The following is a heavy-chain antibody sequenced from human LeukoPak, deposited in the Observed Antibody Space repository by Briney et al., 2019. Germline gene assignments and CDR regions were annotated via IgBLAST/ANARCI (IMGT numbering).Heavy chain of an antibody. CDR1: GFNFGDYS. V-gene: IGHV3-49*03. J-gene: IGHJ6*04. D-gene: IGHD3-3*01. Sequence: PGVSLTLYCTASGFNFGDYSLSWFRQAPGVGLEWVAFIRREGYGGTTEYAASVKGRFTISRDDSKSIAYLQMNSLKTEDTGVYYCTRDHDFWRGPLDVWGKGTTVTVSS. CDR3: TRDHDFWRGPLDV. CDR2: IRREGYGGTT.